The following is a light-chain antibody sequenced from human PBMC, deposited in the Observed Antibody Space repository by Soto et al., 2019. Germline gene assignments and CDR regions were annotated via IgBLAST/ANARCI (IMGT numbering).Light chain of an antibody. CDR2: DVS. Sequence: QSALTQPASVSGSPGQSITISCTGTSSDVGGYNSVSWYQQHPGKAPKLMIYDVSNRPSGVSNRFSGSKYANTASLNISGLQAEDEADYYCSSYTGSSTYVVFGGGTKVTVL. CDR3: SSYTGSSTYVV. CDR1: SSDVGGYNS. J-gene: IGLJ2*01. V-gene: IGLV2-14*01.